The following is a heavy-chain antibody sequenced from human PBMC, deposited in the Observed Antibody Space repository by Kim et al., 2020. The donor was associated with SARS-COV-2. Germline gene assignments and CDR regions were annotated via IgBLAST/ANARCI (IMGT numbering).Heavy chain of an antibody. J-gene: IGHJ4*02. D-gene: IGHD2-2*01. CDR1: GGSFSGYY. Sequence: SETLSPTCAVYGGSFSGYYWSWIRQPPGKGLEWIGEINHSGSTNYNPSLKSRVTISVDTSKNQFSLKLSSVTAAETAVYYCARVRDIVVVPAAIGYWGQGALVTVSS. CDR2: INHSGST. CDR3: ARVRDIVVVPAAIGY. V-gene: IGHV4-34*01.